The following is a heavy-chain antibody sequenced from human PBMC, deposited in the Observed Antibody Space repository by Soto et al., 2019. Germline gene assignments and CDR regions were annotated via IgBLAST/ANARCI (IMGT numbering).Heavy chain of an antibody. CDR1: GGSFSGYY. V-gene: IGHV4-34*01. CDR3: ARILSSGHSDY. Sequence: LSLTCAVYGGSFSGYYWSWIRQPPGKGLEWIGEINHSGSTNYNPSLKSRVTISIDTSKNQFSLKLNSVTAADTAVYYCARILSSGHSDYWGQGTLVTVSS. D-gene: IGHD2-15*01. CDR2: INHSGST. J-gene: IGHJ4*02.